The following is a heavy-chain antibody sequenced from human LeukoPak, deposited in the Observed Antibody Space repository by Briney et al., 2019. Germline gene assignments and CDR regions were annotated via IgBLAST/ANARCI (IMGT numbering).Heavy chain of an antibody. J-gene: IGHJ5*02. Sequence: PGGSLRLSCAASGFTFSSYAMHWVRQAPGKGLEWVAVISYDGSNKYYADSVKGRFTISRDNSKNTLYLQMNSLRAEDTAVYYCARGELSTGKIPLSLTDWFDPWGQGTLVTVSS. CDR2: ISYDGSNK. D-gene: IGHD5/OR15-5a*01. V-gene: IGHV3-30-3*01. CDR1: GFTFSSYA. CDR3: ARGELSTGKIPLSLTDWFDP.